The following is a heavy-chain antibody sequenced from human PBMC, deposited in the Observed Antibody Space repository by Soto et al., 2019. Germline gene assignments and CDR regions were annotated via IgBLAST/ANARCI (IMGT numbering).Heavy chain of an antibody. CDR2: ISANSKYI. CDR1: GFPFRTYS. V-gene: IGHV3-21*01. D-gene: IGHD2-2*01. CDR3: ARDIAPSTLPARWFDP. Sequence: GGSLRLSCAASGFPFRTYSMNWVRQAPRKGLEWVSSISANSKYIYYADSMKGRFTVSRDNAKDSLYLQIDSLRAEDTAVYYCARDIAPSTLPARWFDPWGQGTLVTVSS. J-gene: IGHJ5*02.